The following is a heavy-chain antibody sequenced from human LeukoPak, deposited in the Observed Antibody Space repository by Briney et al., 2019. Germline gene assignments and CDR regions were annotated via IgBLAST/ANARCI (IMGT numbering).Heavy chain of an antibody. Sequence: GGSLILSCAASGFTFSSYWMSWVRQAPGEGLEWVANIKQDGSEKYYVDSVKGRFTISRDNAKNSLYLQMNSLRAEDTAVYYCARGKQLEIFDYWGQGTLVTVSS. J-gene: IGHJ4*02. CDR1: GFTFSSYW. D-gene: IGHD6-13*01. CDR2: IKQDGSEK. V-gene: IGHV3-7*01. CDR3: ARGKQLEIFDY.